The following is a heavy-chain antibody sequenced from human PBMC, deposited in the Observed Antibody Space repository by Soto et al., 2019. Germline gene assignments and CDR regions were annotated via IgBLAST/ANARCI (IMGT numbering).Heavy chain of an antibody. CDR2: IWHDGSNK. V-gene: IGHV3-30*04. D-gene: IGHD3-16*01. J-gene: IGHJ4*02. Sequence: QVQLVESGGGVVQPGRSLRLSCAASGFTFSSYAMHWVRQAPGKGLEWVAVIWHDGSNKYYADSVKGRFTISRDNSKNTLYLQMNSLRRDDAAVYYCARGGRWLQGNDYWGQGSLVTVSS. CDR3: ARGGRWLQGNDY. CDR1: GFTFSSYA.